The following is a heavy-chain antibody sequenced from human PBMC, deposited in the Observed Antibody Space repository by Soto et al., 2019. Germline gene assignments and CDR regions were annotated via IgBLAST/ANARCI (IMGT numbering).Heavy chain of an antibody. CDR3: TKARQPDGFWTFDY. V-gene: IGHV3-23*01. CDR1: GFTFSTYT. Sequence: PGGSLRLSCAASGFTFSTYTMNWVRQAPGKGLEWVSGILAGGNTYYADSVKGRFTISRDNSQNSVFLQMNSLRDEDTAIYYCTKARQPDGFWTFDYWGQGTQVTV. D-gene: IGHD3-3*01. CDR2: ILAGGNT. J-gene: IGHJ4*02.